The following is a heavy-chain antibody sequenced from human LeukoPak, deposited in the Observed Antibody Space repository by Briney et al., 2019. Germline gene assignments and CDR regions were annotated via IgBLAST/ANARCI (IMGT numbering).Heavy chain of an antibody. CDR3: TTDPTIVVVPAAMVY. Sequence: GGSLRLSCAASGFTFSNAWMSWVRQAPGKGLEWVGRIKSKTDGGTTDYAAPVKGRFTISRDDSKNTLYLQMNSLKTEDTAVYYCTTDPTIVVVPAAMVYWGQGTLVTVPS. J-gene: IGHJ4*02. CDR1: GFTFSNAW. CDR2: IKSKTDGGTT. V-gene: IGHV3-15*01. D-gene: IGHD2-2*01.